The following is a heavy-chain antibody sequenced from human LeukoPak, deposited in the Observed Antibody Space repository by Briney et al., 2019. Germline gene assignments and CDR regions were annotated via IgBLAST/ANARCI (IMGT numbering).Heavy chain of an antibody. CDR3: AREGYCSSTSCYAPDAFDI. CDR1: GFTFSSYA. V-gene: IGHV3-30-3*01. D-gene: IGHD2-2*01. Sequence: GRSLRLSCAASGFTFSSYAMHWVRQAPGKGLEWVAVISYDGSNKYYADSVKGRFTISRDNSKNTLYLQMNSLRAEDTAVYYCAREGYCSSTSCYAPDAFDIWGQGTMVTVSP. CDR2: ISYDGSNK. J-gene: IGHJ3*02.